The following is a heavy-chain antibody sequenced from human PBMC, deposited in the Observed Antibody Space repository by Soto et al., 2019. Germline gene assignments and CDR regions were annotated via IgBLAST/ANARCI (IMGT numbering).Heavy chain of an antibody. J-gene: IGHJ4*02. CDR2: IYYTGNT. CDR1: GACISSGDYY. D-gene: IGHD5-12*01. Sequence: QVQLQESGPGLVKPSQTLSLSCTVSGACISSGDYYWTWIRQPPGKGLEWIGYIYYTGNTVFNPSLKSRVSISVDTSKNQFSLKLNPVTAADTAVYYCSSLPDGYTSGLDYWGQGTLVTVSS. CDR3: SSLPDGYTSGLDY. V-gene: IGHV4-30-4*01.